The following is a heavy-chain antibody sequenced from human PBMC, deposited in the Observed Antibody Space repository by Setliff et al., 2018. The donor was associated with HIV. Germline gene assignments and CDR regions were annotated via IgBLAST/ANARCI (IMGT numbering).Heavy chain of an antibody. CDR2: ISSSSSKI. V-gene: IGHV3-48*01. CDR3: ARATFGGVIAYFDS. Sequence: PGGSLRLSCAASGFTFSSYEMNWVRQAPGKGLEWVSYISSSSSKIYYADSVKGRFTISRDSAKNSLYLQMNSLSAEDTAVYYCARATFGGVIAYFDSWGQGALVTVSS. CDR1: GFTFSSYE. D-gene: IGHD3-16*02. J-gene: IGHJ4*02.